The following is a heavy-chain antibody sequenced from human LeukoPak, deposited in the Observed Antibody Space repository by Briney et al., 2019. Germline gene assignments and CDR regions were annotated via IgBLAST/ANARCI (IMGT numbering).Heavy chain of an antibody. CDR2: ISYDGRKT. D-gene: IGHD3-10*01. J-gene: IGHJ3*02. V-gene: IGHV3-30*03. CDR3: ARRYYPGAFDI. Sequence: GGSLRLSCAASGFTFSNYGIHWVRQAPGKGLEWVAVISYDGRKTYYADSVKGRFTISRDNSKNTLYLQMNSLRAEDTALYYCARRYYPGAFDIWGQGTMVTVSS. CDR1: GFTFSNYG.